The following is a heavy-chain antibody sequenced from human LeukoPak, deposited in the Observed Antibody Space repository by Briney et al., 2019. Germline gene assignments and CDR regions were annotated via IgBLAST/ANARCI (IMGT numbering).Heavy chain of an antibody. CDR1: NDSIKSYF. D-gene: IGHD3-22*01. Sequence: PSETLSLTCTVSNDSIKSYFWTWIRQSPGKGMEGIGYVFYSGSTSYNPSLRSRLTMSVDTSKSQFSLNLNSVTTADTAMYYCARGTRRHYDGSGYYYGEFDSWGQGILVTVSS. J-gene: IGHJ4*02. V-gene: IGHV4-59*01. CDR3: ARGTRRHYDGSGYYYGEFDS. CDR2: VFYSGST.